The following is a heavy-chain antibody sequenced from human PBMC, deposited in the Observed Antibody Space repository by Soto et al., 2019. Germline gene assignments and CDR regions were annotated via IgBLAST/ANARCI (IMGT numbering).Heavy chain of an antibody. V-gene: IGHV3-48*03. J-gene: IGHJ4*02. D-gene: IGHD4-17*01. CDR1: VFTFSYYE. CDR2: ISNTGFTI. CDR3: ARAHGDFDY. Sequence: GGALRLSCAASVFTFSYYEMNWVRQAPGKGLEWVSYISNTGFTIYYADSVRGRFAISRDNARNSLYLQMNSLGAGDTAVYYCARAHGDFDYWGQGTLVTVSS.